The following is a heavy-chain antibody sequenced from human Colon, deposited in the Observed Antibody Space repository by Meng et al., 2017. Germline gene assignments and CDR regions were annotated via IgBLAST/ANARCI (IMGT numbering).Heavy chain of an antibody. CDR1: GDSVSSHTTT. D-gene: IGHD2-15*01. CDR3: VRLVGNSWLDY. CDR2: TYYRSKWYI. Sequence: QVKLQKSGPGLVQPPQTLPVTCAISGDSVSSHTTTWNWIRQSPSRGLEWLGRTYYRSKWYIDYAVSLQSRITINADTSTNQLSLQLNSVTPEDTAVYYCVRLVGNSWLDYWGQGTLVTVSS. V-gene: IGHV6-1*01. J-gene: IGHJ4*02.